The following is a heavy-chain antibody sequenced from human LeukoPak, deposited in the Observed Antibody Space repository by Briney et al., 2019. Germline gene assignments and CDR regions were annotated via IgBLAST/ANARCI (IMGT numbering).Heavy chain of an antibody. CDR3: APTPTVY. V-gene: IGHV3-30*03. CDR1: GFTVSGNY. J-gene: IGHJ4*02. CDR2: ISYDGSNK. Sequence: PGGSLRLSCAASGFTVSGNYMSWVRQAPGKGLEWVAVISYDGSNKYYADSVKGRFTISRGNSKNTLYLQMNSLRAEDTAVYYCAPTPTVYWGQGTLVTVSS.